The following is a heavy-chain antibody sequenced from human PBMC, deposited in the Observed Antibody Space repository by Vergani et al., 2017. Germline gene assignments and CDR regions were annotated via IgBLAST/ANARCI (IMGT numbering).Heavy chain of an antibody. CDR2: IKSKNDGGTT. CDR1: GFTFSNAW. D-gene: IGHD1-1*01. CDR3: TTDQPTTNY. V-gene: IGHV3-15*01. Sequence: EVQLVESGGGLVKPGGSLRLSCAASGFTFSNAWMSWVRQAPGKGLEWVGRIKSKNDGGTTDYAAPVKGRFTISRDDSKNTLYLQMNSLKTEDTAVYYCTTDQPTTNYWGQGTLVTVSS. J-gene: IGHJ4*02.